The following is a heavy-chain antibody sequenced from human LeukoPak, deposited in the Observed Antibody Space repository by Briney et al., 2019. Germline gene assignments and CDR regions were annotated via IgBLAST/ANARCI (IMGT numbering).Heavy chain of an antibody. J-gene: IGHJ6*03. CDR1: GFTVSSNY. CDR3: ARDREQLDYYYMDV. Sequence: GGSLRPSCAASGFTVSSNYMSWVRQAPGKGLEWVSVIYSGGSTYYADSVKGRFTISRDNSKNTLYLQMNSLRAEDTAVYYCARDREQLDYYYMDVWGKGTTVTVSS. D-gene: IGHD6-6*01. V-gene: IGHV3-53*01. CDR2: IYSGGST.